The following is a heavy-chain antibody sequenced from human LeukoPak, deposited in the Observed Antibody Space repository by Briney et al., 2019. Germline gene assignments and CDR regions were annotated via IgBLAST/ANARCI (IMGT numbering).Heavy chain of an antibody. Sequence: KTSETLSLTCTVSGGSISSYYWSWIRQPPGKGLEWIGYIYYSGSANYNPSLKSRVTISVDTSKNQFSLKLASVSAADTAVYYCARGGTQLTFPVWGQGALVTVSS. CDR3: ARGGTQLTFPV. V-gene: IGHV4-59*01. D-gene: IGHD4/OR15-4a*01. CDR1: GGSISSYY. J-gene: IGHJ4*02. CDR2: IYYSGSA.